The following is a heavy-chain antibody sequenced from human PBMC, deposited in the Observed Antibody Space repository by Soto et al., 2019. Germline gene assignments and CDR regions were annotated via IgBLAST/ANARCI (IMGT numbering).Heavy chain of an antibody. CDR2: IYYSGST. CDR3: ARVGYYYDSSGYDYNWFDP. D-gene: IGHD3-22*01. Sequence: QVQLQESGPGLVKPSETLSLTCTVSGGSIRSYYWSWIRQPPGKGLEWIGYIYYSGSTNYNPSLKSRVTLSVDTSKSKISLKLSSVTAADTAVYYCARVGYYYDSSGYDYNWFDPWGQGTLVTVSS. J-gene: IGHJ5*02. CDR1: GGSIRSYY. V-gene: IGHV4-59*01.